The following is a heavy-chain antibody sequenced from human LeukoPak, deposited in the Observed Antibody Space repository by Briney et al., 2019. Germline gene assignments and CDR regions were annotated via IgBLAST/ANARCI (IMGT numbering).Heavy chain of an antibody. CDR1: GFSFSNSW. CDR2: ISGSGGST. D-gene: IGHD3-3*01. V-gene: IGHV3-23*01. J-gene: IGHJ4*02. CDR3: AKAPYYDFWSGYYYPPFDY. Sequence: GGSLRLSCAASGFSFSNSWMSWVRQAPGKGLEWVSAISGSGGSTYYADSVKGRFTISRDNSKNTLYLQMNSLRAEDTAVYYCAKAPYYDFWSGYYYPPFDYWGQGTLVTVSS.